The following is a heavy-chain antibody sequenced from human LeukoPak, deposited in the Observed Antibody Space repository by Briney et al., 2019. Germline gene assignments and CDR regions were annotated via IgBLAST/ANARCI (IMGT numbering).Heavy chain of an antibody. D-gene: IGHD6-13*01. CDR2: IYSSGST. CDR3: ARDGGVAAAGNLDY. J-gene: IGHJ4*02. CDR1: GGSISSGNW. V-gene: IGHV4-4*02. Sequence: SGTLSLTCAVSGGSISSGNWWTWVRQPPGKGLEWIGEIYSSGSTNYNPSLKSRVTISVDKSKNQFSLKLSSVTAADTAVYYCARDGGVAAAGNLDYWGQGTLVTVSS.